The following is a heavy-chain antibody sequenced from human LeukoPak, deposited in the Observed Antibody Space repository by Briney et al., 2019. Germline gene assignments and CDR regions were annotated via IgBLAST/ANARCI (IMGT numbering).Heavy chain of an antibody. CDR1: GGTFSSYA. CDR3: ARVDLLTGYYFFDY. Sequence: ASVKVSCKASGGTFSSYAISWVRQAPGQGLEWMGGIIPIFGTANYAQKLQGRVTMTTDTSTSTAYMELRSLGSDETAVYYCARVDLLTGYYFFDYWGKGTTVTVSS. V-gene: IGHV1-69*05. D-gene: IGHD3-9*01. J-gene: IGHJ6*04. CDR2: IIPIFGTA.